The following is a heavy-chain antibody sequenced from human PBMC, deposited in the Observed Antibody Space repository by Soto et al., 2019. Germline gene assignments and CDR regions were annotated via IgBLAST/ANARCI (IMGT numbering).Heavy chain of an antibody. CDR3: ARDNYDFWSGYRQNYGMDV. V-gene: IGHV1-3*01. CDR1: GYTFTSYA. CDR2: INAGNGNT. J-gene: IGHJ6*02. D-gene: IGHD3-3*01. Sequence: ASVKVSCKASGYTFTSYAMHWVRQAPGQRLEWMGWINAGNGNTKYSQKFQGRVTMTRDTSISTAYMELSRLRSDDTAVYYCARDNYDFWSGYRQNYGMDVWGQGTTVTVSS.